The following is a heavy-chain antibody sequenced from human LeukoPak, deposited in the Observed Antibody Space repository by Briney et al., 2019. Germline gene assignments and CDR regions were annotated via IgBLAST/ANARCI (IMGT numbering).Heavy chain of an antibody. D-gene: IGHD6-19*01. CDR1: GGSISSYY. Sequence: PSETLSLTCTVSGGSISSYYWSWIRQPAGKGLEWTGRIYTSGSTNYNPSLKSRVTMSVDTSKNQFSLKLSSVTAADTAVYYCARDPLAVAGISPNWFDPWGQGTLVTVSS. V-gene: IGHV4-4*07. CDR2: IYTSGST. CDR3: ARDPLAVAGISPNWFDP. J-gene: IGHJ5*02.